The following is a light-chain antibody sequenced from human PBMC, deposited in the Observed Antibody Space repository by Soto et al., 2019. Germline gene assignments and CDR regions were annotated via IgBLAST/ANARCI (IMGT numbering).Light chain of an antibody. CDR1: SSNIKTNG. CDR3: RTWDDSLHGLI. V-gene: IGLV1-44*01. Sequence: QSVLAQPPSASGTPGQTVTISCSGGSSNIKTNGVSWYQQVPGAAPKLLIYSNSQRPSGAPDRFSGSKSGTSASLAISGLQSEDESAYHCRTWDDSLHGLIFGGGTKLTVL. CDR2: SNS. J-gene: IGLJ2*01.